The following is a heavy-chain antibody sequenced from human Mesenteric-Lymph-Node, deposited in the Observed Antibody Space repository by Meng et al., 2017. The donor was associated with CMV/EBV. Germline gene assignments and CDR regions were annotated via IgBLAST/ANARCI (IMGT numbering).Heavy chain of an antibody. J-gene: IGHJ6*02. Sequence: SVKVSCKASGGTVSSYAISWVQQAPGQGLEWMGGIIPIFGTANYAQRFQGRVTITTGESTSTAYMELSSLRSEDTAVYYCAREGYYDSWSGYYPSPSRYGMDVWGQGTTVTVSS. V-gene: IGHV1-69*05. CDR1: GGTVSSYA. CDR3: AREGYYDSWSGYYPSPSRYGMDV. CDR2: IIPIFGTA. D-gene: IGHD3-3*01.